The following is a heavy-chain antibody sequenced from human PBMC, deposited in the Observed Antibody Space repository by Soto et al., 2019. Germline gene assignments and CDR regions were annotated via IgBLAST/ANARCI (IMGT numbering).Heavy chain of an antibody. Sequence: ASVKVSCKASGYSFTGDYVHWVRQAPGQGLEWMGWINPNSGATNYAQNFQGWATMTSDTSTSTAYMELTRLRSDDTAVYYCVRVGLYDYIWGPWGQGTLVTVSS. D-gene: IGHD3-16*01. CDR1: GYSFTGDY. J-gene: IGHJ5*02. CDR3: VRVGLYDYIWGP. V-gene: IGHV1-2*04. CDR2: INPNSGAT.